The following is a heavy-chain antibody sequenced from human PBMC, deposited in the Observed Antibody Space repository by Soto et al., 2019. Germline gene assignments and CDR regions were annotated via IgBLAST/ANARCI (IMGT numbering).Heavy chain of an antibody. J-gene: IGHJ4*01. D-gene: IGHD6-13*01. Sequence: EVQLLESGGGLVQPGGSLRLSCAASGFTFSTYAMSWVRQAPGKGLEWVSAISRSGGSTYYADSVKGRFTISRDNSKNTLDLETARLRAEDTAVYYCANGDSSSWIYYFVSWGQGTLVTVSS. CDR2: ISRSGGST. CDR3: ANGDSSSWIYYFVS. CDR1: GFTFSTYA. V-gene: IGHV3-23*01.